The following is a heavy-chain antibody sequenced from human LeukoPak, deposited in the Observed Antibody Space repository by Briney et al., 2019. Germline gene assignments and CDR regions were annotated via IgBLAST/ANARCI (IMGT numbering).Heavy chain of an antibody. J-gene: IGHJ4*02. CDR3: ARERGDKAMVFDY. D-gene: IGHD5-18*01. V-gene: IGHV3-11*06. CDR1: GFTCSDYY. Sequence: GGSLMLSCAAAGFTCSDYYMSWIRQAPGKGLEWVSYISSSSSYTNYADSVKGRFTISRDNAKDSLYLQMNSLRDEDPAVYYCARERGDKAMVFDYWGQGNLVTVSS. CDR2: ISSSSSYT.